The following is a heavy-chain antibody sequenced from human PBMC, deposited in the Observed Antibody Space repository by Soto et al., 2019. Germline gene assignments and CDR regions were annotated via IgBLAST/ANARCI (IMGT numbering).Heavy chain of an antibody. CDR2: IIPILGIA. Sequence: SVKVSCKASGGTFSSYTISWVRQAPGQGLEWMGRIIPILGIANYAQKFQGRVTITADKSTSTAYMELSSLRPEDTAVYYCARQISTNWFDPWGQGTLVTVSS. D-gene: IGHD1-1*01. V-gene: IGHV1-69*02. CDR3: ARQISTNWFDP. J-gene: IGHJ5*02. CDR1: GGTFSSYT.